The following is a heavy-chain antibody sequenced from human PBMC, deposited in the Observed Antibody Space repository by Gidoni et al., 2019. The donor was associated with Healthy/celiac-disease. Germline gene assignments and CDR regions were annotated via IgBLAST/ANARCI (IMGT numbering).Heavy chain of an antibody. CDR1: GYTFTSYY. V-gene: IGHV1-46*01. Sequence: QVQLVQSGAEVKKPGASVKVSCKASGYTFTSYYMHWVRQAPGQGLEWMGIINPSGGSTSYAQKFQGRVTMTRDTSTSTVYMELSSLRSEDTAVYYCARSNSVQSHSNWFDPWGQGTLVTVSS. CDR3: ARSNSVQSHSNWFDP. D-gene: IGHD1-1*01. CDR2: INPSGGST. J-gene: IGHJ5*02.